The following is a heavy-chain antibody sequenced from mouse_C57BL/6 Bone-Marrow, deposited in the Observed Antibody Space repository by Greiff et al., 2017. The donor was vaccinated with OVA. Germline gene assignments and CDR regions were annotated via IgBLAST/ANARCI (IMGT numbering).Heavy chain of an antibody. CDR3: ANLYYGSSYWYFDV. CDR1: GFSLTSYG. V-gene: IGHV2-5*01. D-gene: IGHD1-1*01. Sequence: VQLVESGPGLVQPSQSLSITCTVSGFSLTSYGVHWVRQSPGKGLEWLGVIWRGGSTDYNAAFMSRLSITKDNSKSQVFFKMNSLQADDTAIYYCANLYYGSSYWYFDVWGTGTTVTVSS. J-gene: IGHJ1*03. CDR2: IWRGGST.